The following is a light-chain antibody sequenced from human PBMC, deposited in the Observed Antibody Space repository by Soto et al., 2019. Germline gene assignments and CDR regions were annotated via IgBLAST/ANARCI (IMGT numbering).Light chain of an antibody. V-gene: IGKV3-20*01. Sequence: EIVLTQSPGTLSLSSGERATLSCRASQSVSSSYLAWCQQKPGQAPRLLVYATSSRATGIPDRFSGSGSGTDFTLTISRLEPEDCAVYYCQQYGSSSFTFGQGTKLEIK. CDR2: ATS. CDR3: QQYGSSSFT. CDR1: QSVSSSY. J-gene: IGKJ2*01.